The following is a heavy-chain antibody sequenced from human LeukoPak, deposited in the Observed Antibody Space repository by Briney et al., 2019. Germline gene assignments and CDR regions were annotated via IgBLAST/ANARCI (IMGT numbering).Heavy chain of an antibody. V-gene: IGHV6-1*01. CDR2: TYYRSKWHN. CDR3: ARDAEGYSSSWYYWFDP. D-gene: IGHD6-13*01. J-gene: IGHJ5*02. Sequence: SQTLSLTCALSGDSISSNSAAWNWLRQSPKRGVEWLGRTYYRSKWHNDYAVSVKSRITINPDTSKSQFSLQLNSVTPEDTAVYYCARDAEGYSSSWYYWFDPWGQGTLVTVSS. CDR1: GDSISSNSAA.